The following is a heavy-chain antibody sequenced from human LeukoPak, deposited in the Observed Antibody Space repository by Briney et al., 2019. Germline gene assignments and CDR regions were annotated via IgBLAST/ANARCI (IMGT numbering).Heavy chain of an antibody. D-gene: IGHD5-12*01. Sequence: PGRSLRLSCAASGFTFSSYAMHWVRQAPGKGLEWVAVVSNDESKKYYTDSVQGRFTISRDNSKNTLHLQMNSLRAEDTAVYYCARSEIRALAYSGYDNTYFHHWGQGTLVTVSS. CDR3: ARSEIRALAYSGYDNTYFHH. J-gene: IGHJ1*01. CDR1: GFTFSSYA. V-gene: IGHV3-30*04. CDR2: VSNDESKK.